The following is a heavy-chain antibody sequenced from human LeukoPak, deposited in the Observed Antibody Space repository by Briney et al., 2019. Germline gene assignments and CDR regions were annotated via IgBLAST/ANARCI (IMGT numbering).Heavy chain of an antibody. CDR3: ARSRRGYSTGWFYFEY. CDR2: IYYTGST. CDR1: GDSINSYY. Sequence: PSETLSLTCTVSGDSINSYYWSWIRQPPGKGLEWIGCIYYTGSTTYNPSLKSRVTISLDTSKNQFSLKLSSVTAADTAIYYCARSRRGYSTGWFYFEYWGQGTLVTVSS. D-gene: IGHD6-19*01. V-gene: IGHV4-59*01. J-gene: IGHJ4*02.